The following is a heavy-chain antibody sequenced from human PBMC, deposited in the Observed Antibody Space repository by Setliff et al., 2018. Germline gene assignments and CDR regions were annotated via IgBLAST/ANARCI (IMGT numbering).Heavy chain of an antibody. D-gene: IGHD2-2*01. V-gene: IGHV1-18*01. CDR1: GYHLTSYG. Sequence: GASVKVSCKTSGYHLTSYGVTWVRQAPGQGLEWVGWISAYSGNTYYAQKFQGRVTMTTDTSTATAYLELRSLRSDDTAVYYCSRLVRYCTRTSCQRASGEDYWGQGTLVTVSS. CDR3: SRLVRYCTRTSCQRASGEDY. J-gene: IGHJ4*02. CDR2: ISAYSGNT.